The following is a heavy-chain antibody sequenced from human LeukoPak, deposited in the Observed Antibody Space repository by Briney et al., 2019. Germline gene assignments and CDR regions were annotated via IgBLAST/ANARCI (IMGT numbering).Heavy chain of an antibody. V-gene: IGHV4-39*07. CDR3: ARDCSSTSCYDGGVFDY. J-gene: IGHJ4*02. CDR1: GGSISSSNYY. CDR2: IYSGGST. Sequence: PSETLSLTCTVSGGSISSSNYYWGWIRQPPGKGLEWIGSIYSGGSTYYNPSLKSRVTISVDTSSNLFFLKLSSVTAADTAVYYCARDCSSTSCYDGGVFDYWGQGTLVTVSS. D-gene: IGHD2-2*01.